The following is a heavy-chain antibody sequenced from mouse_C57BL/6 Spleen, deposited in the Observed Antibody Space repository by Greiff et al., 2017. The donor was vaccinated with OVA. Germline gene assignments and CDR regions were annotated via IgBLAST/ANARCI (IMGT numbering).Heavy chain of an antibody. CDR3: ARNFRSYDYDVGYAMDY. D-gene: IGHD2-4*01. J-gene: IGHJ4*01. CDR1: GFSLTSYG. V-gene: IGHV2-2*01. CDR2: IWSGGST. Sequence: VHLVESGPGLVQPSQSLSITCTVSGFSLTSYGVHWVRQSPGKGLEWLGVIWSGGSTDYNAAFISRLSISKDNSKSQVFFKMNSLQADDTAIYYCARNFRSYDYDVGYAMDYWGQGTSVTVSS.